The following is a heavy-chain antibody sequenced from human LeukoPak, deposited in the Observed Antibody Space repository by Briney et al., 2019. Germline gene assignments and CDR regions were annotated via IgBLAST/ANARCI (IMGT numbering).Heavy chain of an antibody. CDR1: GFTFINAW. CDR2: ISRDGSST. Sequence: GGSLRLSCAASGFTFINAWMHWVRLAPGKGLVWVSRISRDGSSTIYADSVKGRFTISRDNARDTLYLQMSSLRAEDTAVYYCARQIEGGYHAFDIWGQGTMVPVSS. CDR3: ARQIEGGYHAFDI. J-gene: IGHJ3*02. V-gene: IGHV3-74*01. D-gene: IGHD3-16*02.